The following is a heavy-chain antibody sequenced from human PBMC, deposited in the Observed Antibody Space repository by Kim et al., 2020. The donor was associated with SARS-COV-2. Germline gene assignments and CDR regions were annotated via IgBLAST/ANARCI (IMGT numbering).Heavy chain of an antibody. CDR1: GFSVSSKY. Sequence: GGSLRLSCAASGFSVSSKYMTWVRQAPGKGLEWVSVIYVDGSTYYAASVMARFTISRDNSKNTLYLQMNSLRAEDTAVYYCTREVLDGYWNWGQGTLVTV. D-gene: IGHD1-1*01. J-gene: IGHJ4*02. CDR3: TREVLDGYWN. V-gene: IGHV3-53*01. CDR2: IYVDGST.